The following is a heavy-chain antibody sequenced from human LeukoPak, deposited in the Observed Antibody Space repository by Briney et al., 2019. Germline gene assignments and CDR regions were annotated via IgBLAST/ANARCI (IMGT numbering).Heavy chain of an antibody. CDR3: ARGTSSNWYQPLI. V-gene: IGHV1-69*13. Sequence: PSVKVSCKASGGTFSSYAISWVRQAPGQGLEWMGGIIPIFGTANYAQKFQGRVTITADESTSTAYMELSSLRSEDTAVYYCARGTSSNWYQPLIWGQGTLVTVSS. J-gene: IGHJ4*02. CDR2: IIPIFGTA. CDR1: GGTFSSYA. D-gene: IGHD6-13*01.